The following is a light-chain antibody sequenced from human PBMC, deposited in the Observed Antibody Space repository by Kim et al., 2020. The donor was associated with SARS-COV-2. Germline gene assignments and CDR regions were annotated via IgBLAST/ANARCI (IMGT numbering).Light chain of an antibody. Sequence: DIQMTQSPSSLSASVGDRVTITCRASRDIRNDLSWFQQKPGKAPKRLISVASTLQSGVPSRFSGSGSETEFTLTISSLQPEDFATYYCLQYYAFPRTFGGGTKLEI. V-gene: IGKV1-17*01. CDR2: VAS. CDR3: LQYYAFPRT. CDR1: RDIRND. J-gene: IGKJ4*01.